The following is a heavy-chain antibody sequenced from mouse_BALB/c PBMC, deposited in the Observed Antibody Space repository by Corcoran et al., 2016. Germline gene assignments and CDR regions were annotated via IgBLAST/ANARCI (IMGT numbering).Heavy chain of an antibody. V-gene: IGHV8-12*01. CDR3: ARRYYYGPFDY. CDR2: IYWDDDK. D-gene: IGHD1-1*01. CDR1: GFSLSTSGMG. J-gene: IGHJ2*01. Sequence: QVTLKESGPGILQPSQTLSLTCSFSGFSLSTSGMGVSWIRQPSGKGLEWLAHIYWDDDKRYNPSLKSRLTISKDTSSNQVFLKITSVDTADTATYYCARRYYYGPFDYWAKAPLSQSPQ.